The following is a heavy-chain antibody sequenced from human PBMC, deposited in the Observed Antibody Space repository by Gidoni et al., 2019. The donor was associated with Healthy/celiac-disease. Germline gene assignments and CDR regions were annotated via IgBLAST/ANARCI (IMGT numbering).Heavy chain of an antibody. D-gene: IGHD1-1*01. Sequence: QVQLVESGGGVVQPGRSLRLSCAASGFTFSSYAMHWVRQAPGKGLEWVAVISYEGSNKYYADSVKGRFTISRDNSKNTLYLQMNSLRAEDTAVYYCARDGPIRYKFNWFDPWGQGTLVTVSS. J-gene: IGHJ5*02. V-gene: IGHV3-30*04. CDR3: ARDGPIRYKFNWFDP. CDR2: ISYEGSNK. CDR1: GFTFSSYA.